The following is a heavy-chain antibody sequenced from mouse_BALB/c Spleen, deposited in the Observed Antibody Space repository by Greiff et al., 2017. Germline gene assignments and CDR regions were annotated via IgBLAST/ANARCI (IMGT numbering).Heavy chain of an antibody. CDR2: ISSGSSTI. J-gene: IGHJ4*01. Sequence: EVQLVESGGGLVQPGGSRKLSCAASGFTFSSFGMHWVRQAPEKGLEWVAYISSGSSTIYYADTVKGRFTISRDNPKNTLFLQMTSLRSEDTAMYYCAFYYGPYYAMDYWGQGTSVTVSS. D-gene: IGHD1-2*01. CDR3: AFYYGPYYAMDY. CDR1: GFTFSSFG. V-gene: IGHV5-17*02.